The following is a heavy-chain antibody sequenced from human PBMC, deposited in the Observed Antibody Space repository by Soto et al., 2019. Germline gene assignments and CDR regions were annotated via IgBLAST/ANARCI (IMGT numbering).Heavy chain of an antibody. V-gene: IGHV4-59*08. CDR1: GDSVSSYK. Sequence: QVQLQESGPGLVKPSETLSLTCTVSGDSVSSYKWSWIRQTPGKGLEWIGYIDNNGGTSYNPSLRCRVTMSVDTSTKQFSLRLNSVTAADPAVYYGVRQGFGALHGLVDVWGQGTTVTVSS. CDR2: IDNNGGT. D-gene: IGHD3-10*01. CDR3: VRQGFGALHGLVDV. J-gene: IGHJ6*02.